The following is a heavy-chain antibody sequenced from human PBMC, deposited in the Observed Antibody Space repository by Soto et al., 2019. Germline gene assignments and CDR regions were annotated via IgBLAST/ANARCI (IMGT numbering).Heavy chain of an antibody. CDR2: ISGSGGST. V-gene: IGHV3-23*01. D-gene: IGHD2-15*01. J-gene: IGHJ5*02. CDR3: AKGSNAAELGYCSGGSCYSGLSPNWFDP. Sequence: GGSLRLSCAASGFTFSSYAMSWVRQAPGKGLEWVSAISGSGGSTYYADSVKGRFTISRDNSKNTLYLQMNSLRAEDTAVYYCAKGSNAAELGYCSGGSCYSGLSPNWFDPWGQGTLVTVSS. CDR1: GFTFSSYA.